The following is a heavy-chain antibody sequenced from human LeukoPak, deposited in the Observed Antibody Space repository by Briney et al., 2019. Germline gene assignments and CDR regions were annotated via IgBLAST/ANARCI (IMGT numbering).Heavy chain of an antibody. CDR3: AKSDSSGYYLIDY. V-gene: IGHV3-43D*03. Sequence: GGSLRLSCAASGFTFDDYAMHWVRQAPGKGLEWVSLISWDGGSTYYADPVKGRFTISRDNSKNSLYLQMNSLRAEDTALYYCAKSDSSGYYLIDYWGQGTLVTVSS. D-gene: IGHD3-22*01. CDR1: GFTFDDYA. CDR2: ISWDGGST. J-gene: IGHJ4*02.